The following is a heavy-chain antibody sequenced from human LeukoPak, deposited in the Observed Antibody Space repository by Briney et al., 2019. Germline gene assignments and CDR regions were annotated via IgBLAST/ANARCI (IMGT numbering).Heavy chain of an antibody. J-gene: IGHJ4*02. CDR3: AKDLGYSYGWVDY. CDR1: GFSFHTHA. D-gene: IGHD5-18*01. Sequence: GGSLRLSCTASGFSFHTHAMSWVRQAPGKGLEWVSTVSGNGAQTFSAGSVKGRFSISRDNSRTTLYLQMNNLRAEDTALYYCAKDLGYSYGWVDYWGQGILVAVSS. V-gene: IGHV3-23*01. CDR2: VSGNGAQT.